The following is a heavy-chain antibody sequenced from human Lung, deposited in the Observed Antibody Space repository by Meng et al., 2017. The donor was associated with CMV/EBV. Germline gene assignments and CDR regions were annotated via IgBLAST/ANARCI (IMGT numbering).Heavy chain of an antibody. D-gene: IGHD3-3*01. J-gene: IGHJ6*01. V-gene: IGHV3-21*01. Sequence: GGSLRLSCAASGFTFSAYSMNWVRQAPGKGLEWVSSISTTSTYIYYADSMKGRFTISRDNAKNLLFLQMNSLVVEDTAVYYCAGCGVAITKGLDVWGQGTTVTVSS. CDR2: ISTTSTYI. CDR1: GFTFSAYS. CDR3: AGCGVAITKGLDV.